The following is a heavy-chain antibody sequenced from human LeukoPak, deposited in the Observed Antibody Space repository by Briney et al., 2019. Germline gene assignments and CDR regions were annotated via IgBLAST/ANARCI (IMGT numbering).Heavy chain of an antibody. Sequence: GGSLRLSCAAPGLTFSKYAMSWGRQAPGKGVGWVSAVGGSGGSTDYADSVKGRFTISRDNAKNSLYLQMNSLRAEDTAVYYCAELGITMIGGVWGKGTTVTISS. CDR3: AELGITMIGGV. CDR1: GLTFSKYA. V-gene: IGHV3-23*01. J-gene: IGHJ6*04. CDR2: VGGSGGST. D-gene: IGHD3-10*02.